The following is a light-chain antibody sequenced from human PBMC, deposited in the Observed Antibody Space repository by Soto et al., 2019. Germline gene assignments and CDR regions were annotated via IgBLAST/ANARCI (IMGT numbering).Light chain of an antibody. CDR3: QERGNWPRLT. Sequence: EIVLTQSPATLSLSPGERATLPCRASQSVSTSLAWYQQRPGQAPRLLIYDVSNRAAGVPARFSGSGSGTDFTLTISNLEPEDFAIYYCQERGNWPRLTFGGGTTVEIK. V-gene: IGKV3-11*01. CDR1: QSVSTS. CDR2: DVS. J-gene: IGKJ4*01.